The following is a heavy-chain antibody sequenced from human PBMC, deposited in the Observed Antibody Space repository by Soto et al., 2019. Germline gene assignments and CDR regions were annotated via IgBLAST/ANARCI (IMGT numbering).Heavy chain of an antibody. CDR3: ARGDVFDL. CDR1: GDSISGYY. J-gene: IGHJ3*01. CDR2: IYSSGDA. Sequence: QVQLQESGPGLVKPSETVSLICTVSGDSISGYYWSWIRQSSGKGLEWIWRIYSSGDANYNPSLKSRVSMSVDMSKNQFSLKVTSVTAADTAMYYCARGDVFDLWGQGTKVTVSS. V-gene: IGHV4-4*07.